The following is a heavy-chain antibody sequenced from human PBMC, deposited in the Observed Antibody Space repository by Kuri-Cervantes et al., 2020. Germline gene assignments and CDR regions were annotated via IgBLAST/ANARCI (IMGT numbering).Heavy chain of an antibody. CDR1: GFTFSSYG. CDR3: AKPVLWFGESPDAFDI. Sequence: LSLTCAASGFTFSSYGMHWVRQAPGKGLEWVAVISYDGSNKYYADSVKGRFTISRDNSKNTLYLQMNSLRAEDTAVYYCAKPVLWFGESPDAFDIWGQGTMVTVSS. CDR2: ISYDGSNK. V-gene: IGHV3-30*18. J-gene: IGHJ3*02. D-gene: IGHD3-10*01.